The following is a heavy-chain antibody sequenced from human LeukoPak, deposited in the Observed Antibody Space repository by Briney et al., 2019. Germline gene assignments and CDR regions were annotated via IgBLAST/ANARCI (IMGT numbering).Heavy chain of an antibody. CDR1: GYTFTSYG. J-gene: IGHJ3*02. Sequence: GASVTVSCKASGYTFTSYGISWVRQAPGQWLEWMGWISAYNGNTNYAQKLQGRVTMTTDTSTSTAYMELRSLRSDDTAVYYCAGDSSSWSDAFDIWGQGTMVTVSS. CDR2: ISAYNGNT. V-gene: IGHV1-18*01. D-gene: IGHD6-13*01. CDR3: AGDSSSWSDAFDI.